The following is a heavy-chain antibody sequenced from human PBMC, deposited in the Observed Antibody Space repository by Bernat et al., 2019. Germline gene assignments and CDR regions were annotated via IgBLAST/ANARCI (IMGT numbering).Heavy chain of an antibody. CDR3: AGGDDYGDPFDY. Sequence: QVQLQESGPGLVKPSETLSLTCAVSGYSISSGYYWGWIRQPPGKGLEWIGSIYHSGSTYYNPSLKSRVTISVDTSKNQFSLKLSSVTAADTAVYYCAGGDDYGDPFDYWGQGTLVTVSS. CDR2: IYHSGST. D-gene: IGHD4-17*01. V-gene: IGHV4-38-2*01. J-gene: IGHJ4*02. CDR1: GYSISSGYY.